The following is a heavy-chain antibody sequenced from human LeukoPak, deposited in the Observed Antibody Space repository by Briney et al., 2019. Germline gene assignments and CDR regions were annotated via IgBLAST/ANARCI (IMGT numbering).Heavy chain of an antibody. Sequence: PGGSLRLSCGASGLTFSTSAMSWVRQAPGKGLEWVSGISGSGVTTYYADSVKGRFTISRDNSENTVYLQMDGLRAEDTALYYCAKMGSAPYYDHFDYFDYWGQGTLVTVSS. V-gene: IGHV3-23*01. D-gene: IGHD3-10*01. CDR1: GLTFSTSA. CDR2: ISGSGVTT. CDR3: AKMGSAPYYDHFDYFDY. J-gene: IGHJ4*02.